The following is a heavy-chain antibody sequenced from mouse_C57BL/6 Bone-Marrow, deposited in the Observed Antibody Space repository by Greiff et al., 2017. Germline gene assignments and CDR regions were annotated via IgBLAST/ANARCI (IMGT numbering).Heavy chain of an antibody. Sequence: EVQGVESGAELVRPGASVKLSCTASGFNIKDDYMHWVKQRPEQGLEWIGWIDPENGDTEYASKFQGKATITADTSSNTAYLQLSSLTSEDTAVYYCTTEGIYYYGSSYVGFAYWGQGTLVTVSA. CDR1: GFNIKDDY. J-gene: IGHJ3*01. V-gene: IGHV14-4*01. CDR2: IDPENGDT. D-gene: IGHD1-1*01. CDR3: TTEGIYYYGSSYVGFAY.